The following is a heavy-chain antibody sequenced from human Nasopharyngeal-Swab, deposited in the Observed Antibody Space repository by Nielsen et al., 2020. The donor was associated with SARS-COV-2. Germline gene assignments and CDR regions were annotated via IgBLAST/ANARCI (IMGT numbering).Heavy chain of an antibody. CDR2: ISAYNGNT. CDR3: AREESIRGYSGYDPYYMDV. J-gene: IGHJ6*03. Sequence: ASVKVSCKASGYTFTSYGISWVRQAPGQGLEWMGWISAYNGNTNYAQKLQGRVTMTTDTSTSTAYMELRSLRSEDTAVYYCAREESIRGYSGYDPYYMDVWGKGTTVTVSS. CDR1: GYTFTSYG. D-gene: IGHD5-12*01. V-gene: IGHV1-18*01.